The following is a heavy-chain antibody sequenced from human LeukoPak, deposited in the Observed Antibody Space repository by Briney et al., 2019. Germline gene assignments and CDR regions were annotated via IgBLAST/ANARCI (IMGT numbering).Heavy chain of an antibody. J-gene: IGHJ4*02. D-gene: IGHD6-13*01. CDR1: GFTFSSYA. Sequence: GGSLRLSCSASGFTFSSYAMHWVRQAPGKGLEYVSAISSNGGSTYYADSVKGRFTISRDNSKNTLYLQMNSLRAGDTAVYYCARGGIDLYFDYWGQGTLVTVSS. CDR2: ISSNGGST. CDR3: ARGGIDLYFDY. V-gene: IGHV3-64*04.